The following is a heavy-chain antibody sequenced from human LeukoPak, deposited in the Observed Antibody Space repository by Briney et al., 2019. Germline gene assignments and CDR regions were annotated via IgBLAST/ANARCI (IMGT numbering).Heavy chain of an antibody. CDR1: GGSISSYY. Sequence: KTSETLSLTCTGSGGSISSYYWIWIRQPAGKGLEWIGRIYTNGSTNYKPSIKCQVTMSVDTSKNQFSLKLTSVTAADTAVYYCARAYYYDSSGLGAFDIWGQGTMVTVSS. CDR3: ARAYYYDSSGLGAFDI. CDR2: IYTNGST. D-gene: IGHD3-22*01. J-gene: IGHJ3*02. V-gene: IGHV4-4*07.